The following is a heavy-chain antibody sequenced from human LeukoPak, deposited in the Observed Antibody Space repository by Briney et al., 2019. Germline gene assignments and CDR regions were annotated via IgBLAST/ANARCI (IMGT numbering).Heavy chain of an antibody. CDR3: ARVDSSNWYEYRGYFDY. CDR2: IYYSGST. J-gene: IGHJ4*02. Sequence: SETLSLTCTVSGGSISIYYWSWIRQPPGKGLEWIGYIYYSGSTNYNPSLKSRVTISVDTSKNQFSLKLSSVTAADTAVYYCARVDSSNWYEYRGYFDYWGQGTLVTVSS. D-gene: IGHD6-13*01. CDR1: GGSISIYY. V-gene: IGHV4-59*01.